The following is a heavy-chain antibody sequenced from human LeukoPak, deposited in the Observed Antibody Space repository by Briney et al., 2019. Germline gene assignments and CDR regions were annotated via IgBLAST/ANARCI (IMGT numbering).Heavy chain of an antibody. Sequence: SVKVSCKASGGTFSSYAISWVRQAPGQGLEWMGGIIPIFGTANYAQKFQGRVTITADESTSTAYMELSSLSSEDTAVYYCARVDKPATVSSGAFDIWGQGTMVTVSS. CDR3: ARVDKPATVSSGAFDI. CDR2: IIPIFGTA. CDR1: GGTFSSYA. D-gene: IGHD1-26*01. J-gene: IGHJ3*02. V-gene: IGHV1-69*13.